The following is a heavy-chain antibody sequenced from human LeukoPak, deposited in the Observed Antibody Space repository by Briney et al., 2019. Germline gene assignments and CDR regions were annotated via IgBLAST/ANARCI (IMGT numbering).Heavy chain of an antibody. J-gene: IGHJ4*02. V-gene: IGHV3-74*01. Sequence: GGSLRLSCAASGFTFSSHWIHWVRQAPGRGLVWVSRIIGDGSSTSYADSVKGRFTISRDNAKNTLYLQMNSLRAEDTAVYYCERGHVWGSYSHHDYWGQGILVTVSS. D-gene: IGHD3-16*01. CDR1: GFTFSSHW. CDR3: ERGHVWGSYSHHDY. CDR2: IIGDGSST.